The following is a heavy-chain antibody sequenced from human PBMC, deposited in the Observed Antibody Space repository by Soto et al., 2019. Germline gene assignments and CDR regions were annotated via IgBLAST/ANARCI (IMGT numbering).Heavy chain of an antibody. CDR2: ISYDGSNK. V-gene: IGHV3-30*03. Sequence: GGSLSLSCAASGFTFSSYGMHWVRQAPGKGLEWVAVISYDGSNKYYADSVKGRFTISRDNSKNTLYLQMNSLRAEDTAVYYCVVSSSWAENYFDYWGQGTLVTVSS. J-gene: IGHJ4*02. D-gene: IGHD6-13*01. CDR1: GFTFSSYG. CDR3: VVSSSWAENYFDY.